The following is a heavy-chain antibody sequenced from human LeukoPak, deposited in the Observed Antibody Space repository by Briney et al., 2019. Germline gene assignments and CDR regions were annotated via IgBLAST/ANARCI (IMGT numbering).Heavy chain of an antibody. D-gene: IGHD5-18*01. V-gene: IGHV4-59*01. CDR2: IYYSGST. Sequence: NPSETLSLTCTVSGGSISSYYWSWIRQPPGKGREGIGYIYYSGSTNYNPSLKSRVTISVDTSKNQFSLKLSSVTAADTAVYYCARDRYSYGYPFDCWGQGTLVTVSS. J-gene: IGHJ4*02. CDR1: GGSISSYY. CDR3: ARDRYSYGYPFDC.